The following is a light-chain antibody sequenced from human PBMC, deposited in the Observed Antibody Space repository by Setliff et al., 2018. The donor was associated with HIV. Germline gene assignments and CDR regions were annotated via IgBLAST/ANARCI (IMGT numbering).Light chain of an antibody. CDR2: EVT. J-gene: IGLJ3*02. Sequence: QSALTQPASVSGSPGQSITISCTGTISEIGNYNLVSWYQQHPGKAPKLMIYEVTERPSGVSDRFSGSKSGITASLTISGLQPEDESDYYCSSYTASSTLVFGGGTK. CDR3: SSYTASSTLV. CDR1: ISEIGNYNL. V-gene: IGLV2-14*02.